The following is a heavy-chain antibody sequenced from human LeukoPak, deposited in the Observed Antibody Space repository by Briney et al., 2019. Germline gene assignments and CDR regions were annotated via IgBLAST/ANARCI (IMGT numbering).Heavy chain of an antibody. V-gene: IGHV3-66*02. CDR1: GFSISSYY. Sequence: GGSLRLSCAASGFSISSYYMHWVRQAPGKGLEWVSRFVSDDNRVYADSVKGRFTISRDNSKNTLYLQMNSLRVEDTAIYYCAKTHGPYCSGGTCLDHYYYMDVWGKGTTVTVSS. CDR2: FVSDDNR. D-gene: IGHD2-15*01. J-gene: IGHJ6*03. CDR3: AKTHGPYCSGGTCLDHYYYMDV.